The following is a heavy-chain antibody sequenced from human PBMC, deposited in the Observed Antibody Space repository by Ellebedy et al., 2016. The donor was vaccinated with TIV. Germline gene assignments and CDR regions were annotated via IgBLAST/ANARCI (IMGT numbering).Heavy chain of an antibody. J-gene: IGHJ3*01. V-gene: IGHV3-7*01. D-gene: IGHD3-10*01. CDR3: ATDGSYGDYRSPAHAFVF. CDR2: INQGGSVT. CDR1: GFSFNSYW. Sequence: GGSLRLSCAASGFSFNSYWMSWVRQAPGKGLEWVANINQGGSVTYSVDSVRGRFTISRDNAKNSLYLQLNSLRAEDTAVYYCATDGSYGDYRSPAHAFVFWGQGTMVSVAS.